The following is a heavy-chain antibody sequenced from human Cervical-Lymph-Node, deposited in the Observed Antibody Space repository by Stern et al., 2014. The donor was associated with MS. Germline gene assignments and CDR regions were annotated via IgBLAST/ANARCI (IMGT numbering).Heavy chain of an antibody. CDR3: ARLSTAVDF. Sequence: QVQLVESGPGLVKPSETLSLTCAVSGGSISSRYWGWIRQPPGKGLEWIGLISHSGDTKYNPSLQSGVTISLDTSKNQFPLKVTSVTAADTAVYYCARLSTAVDFWGQGTLVTVSS. CDR1: GGSISSRY. V-gene: IGHV4-59*08. J-gene: IGHJ4*02. CDR2: ISHSGDT.